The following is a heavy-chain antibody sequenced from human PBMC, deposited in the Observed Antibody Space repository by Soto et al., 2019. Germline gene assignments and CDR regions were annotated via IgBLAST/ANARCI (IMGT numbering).Heavy chain of an antibody. CDR3: ARDYNYYDSSGYYGY. Sequence: ASVKVSCKASGDTFTSYGISWVRQAHGQGLEWMGWISAYNGNTNYAQKLQGRDTMTTDTSTSTAYMELRSLRSDDTAVYYCARDYNYYDSSGYYGYWGQGTLVTVSS. V-gene: IGHV1-18*01. J-gene: IGHJ4*02. CDR2: ISAYNGNT. D-gene: IGHD3-22*01. CDR1: GDTFTSYG.